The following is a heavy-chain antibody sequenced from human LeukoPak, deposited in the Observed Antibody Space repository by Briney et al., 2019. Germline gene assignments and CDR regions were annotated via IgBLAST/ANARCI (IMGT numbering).Heavy chain of an antibody. CDR2: IKQDGSEK. CDR1: GFTFSSYW. V-gene: IGHV3-7*01. D-gene: IGHD6-13*01. CDR3: ATGWGSAGYSSSWFRSNFDY. J-gene: IGHJ4*02. Sequence: GGSLRLSCAASGFTFSSYWMSWVRQAPGKGLEWVANIKQDGSEKYYVDSVKGRFTISRDNAKNSLYLQMNSLRAEDTAVYYCATGWGSAGYSSSWFRSNFDYWGQGTLVTVSS.